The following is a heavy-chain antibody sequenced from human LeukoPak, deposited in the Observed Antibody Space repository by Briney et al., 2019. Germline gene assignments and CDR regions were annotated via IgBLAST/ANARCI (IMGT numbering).Heavy chain of an antibody. J-gene: IGHJ5*02. CDR3: ARGSARWFDP. Sequence: SGGSLRLSCAASGFTFSDSYMSWIRQAAGKGLEWISYISSTSSHTNYADSVKGRFTISRDNTKRSLYLQMNSLRAEHTAVYYCARGSARWFDPWGQGTLVTVSS. V-gene: IGHV3-11*05. CDR1: GFTFSDSY. CDR2: ISSTSSHT.